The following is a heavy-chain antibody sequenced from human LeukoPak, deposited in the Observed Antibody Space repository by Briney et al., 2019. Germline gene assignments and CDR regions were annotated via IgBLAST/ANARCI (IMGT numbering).Heavy chain of an antibody. V-gene: IGHV3-7*04. CDR2: IHPEGNEK. Sequence: GGSLRLSCAASGFTFSSHWMTWVRQAPGRGLEWVANIHPEGNEKYHVESVKGRFTISRDNAKSSLFLQMNGLRAEDTAVYYCARGDAFSGDHWGQGTLVTVSS. CDR1: GFTFSSHW. J-gene: IGHJ4*02. CDR3: ARGDAFSGDH.